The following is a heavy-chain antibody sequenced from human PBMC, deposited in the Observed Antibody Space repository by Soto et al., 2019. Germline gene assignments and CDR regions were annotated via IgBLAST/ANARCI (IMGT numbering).Heavy chain of an antibody. V-gene: IGHV3-48*03. J-gene: IGHJ3*01. CDR1: GFIFSNYE. D-gene: IGHD2-8*02. CDR3: VKEYCTGGACFDAFDL. Sequence: ELQLVESGGGLEQPGGSLTLSCAASGFIFSNYEVDWVRQVPGKGLEWISYISDSGTTIYYAASVKGRSTISRDDARNSLHLQMNNLRDEDTAVYFCVKEYCTGGACFDAFDLWGQGTLVTVSS. CDR2: ISDSGTTI.